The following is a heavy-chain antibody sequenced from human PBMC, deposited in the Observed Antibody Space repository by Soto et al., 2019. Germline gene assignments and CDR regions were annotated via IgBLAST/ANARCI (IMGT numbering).Heavy chain of an antibody. CDR3: AKGLFDYGSSALQKNYFDY. CDR2: ISDDGTRK. CDR1: GFTFSSYG. D-gene: IGHD6-6*01. V-gene: IGHV3-30*18. J-gene: IGHJ4*02. Sequence: QVQLVESGGGVVQPGTSLRLSCAASGFTFSSYGMHWVRQAPGKGLEWVAVISDDGTRKYHADSVKGRFTISRDNSKNTLYLQRNSLRVEDTAVYYCAKGLFDYGSSALQKNYFDYWGQGTLVTVSS.